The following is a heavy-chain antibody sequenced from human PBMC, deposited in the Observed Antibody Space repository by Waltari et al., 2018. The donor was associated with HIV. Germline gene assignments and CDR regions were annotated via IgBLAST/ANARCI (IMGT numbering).Heavy chain of an antibody. V-gene: IGHV3-74*01. Sequence: EVQLVESGGGLVQPGGSLRLSCAASGFTFRSYWMHWVRQAPGKGLVCVSRIHSDGSSTSYADFVKGRFTISRDNAKNTLYLEMNSLRAEDTAVYYCARREATVVRGVYYYGMDVWGQGTTVTVSS. CDR3: ARREATVVRGVYYYGMDV. CDR1: GFTFRSYW. J-gene: IGHJ6*02. D-gene: IGHD3-10*01. CDR2: IHSDGSST.